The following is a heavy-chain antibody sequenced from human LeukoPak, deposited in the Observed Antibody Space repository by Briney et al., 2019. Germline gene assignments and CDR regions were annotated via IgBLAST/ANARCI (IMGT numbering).Heavy chain of an antibody. J-gene: IGHJ4*02. CDR3: ARDNHYYDSSGHGREPRY. CDR1: GYTFPSFS. Sequence: ASVKVSCKASGYTFPSFSMNWVRQAPGQGLEWMGWINTNTGNPTYAQGFTGRFVFSLDTSVSTAYLQISSLKAEDTAMYYCARDNHYYDSSGHGREPRYWGQGTLVTVSS. V-gene: IGHV7-4-1*02. CDR2: INTNTGNP. D-gene: IGHD3-22*01.